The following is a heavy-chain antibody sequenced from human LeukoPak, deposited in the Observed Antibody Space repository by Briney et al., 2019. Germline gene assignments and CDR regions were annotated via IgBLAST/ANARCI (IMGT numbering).Heavy chain of an antibody. V-gene: IGHV4-4*07. J-gene: IGHJ6*03. CDR2: IYTSGST. D-gene: IGHD3-22*01. CDR3: ARDLYPYYYDSSGYWSYYYYMDV. Sequence: SETLSLTCTVSGGSISSYYWSWIRQPAGKGLEWIGRIYTSGSTNYNPSLKSRVTMSVDTSKNQFSLKLSSVTAADTAMYYCARDLYPYYYDSSGYWSYYYYMDVWGKGTTVTISS. CDR1: GGSISSYY.